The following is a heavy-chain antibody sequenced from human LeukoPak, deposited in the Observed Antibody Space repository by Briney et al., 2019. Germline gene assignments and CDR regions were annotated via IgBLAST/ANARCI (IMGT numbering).Heavy chain of an antibody. CDR2: IKQDGSEK. CDR3: ARWGCSSTSCYPFGY. V-gene: IGHV3-7*01. CDR1: GFTFSSYR. D-gene: IGHD2-2*01. Sequence: PGGSLRLSCAASGFTFSSYRMSWVRQAPGKGLEWVANIKQDGSEKYYVDSVKGRFTISRDNAKNSLYLQMNSLRAEDTAVYYCARWGCSSTSCYPFGYWGQGTLVTVSS. J-gene: IGHJ4*02.